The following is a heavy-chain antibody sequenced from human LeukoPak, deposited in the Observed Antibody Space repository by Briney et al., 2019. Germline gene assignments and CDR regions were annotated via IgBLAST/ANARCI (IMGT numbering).Heavy chain of an antibody. CDR2: INPNSGGT. V-gene: IGHV1-2*02. J-gene: IGHJ4*02. CDR3: ASVPGTTSLPDY. D-gene: IGHD1-1*01. Sequence: ASVKVSCKASGGTFSNYAISWVRQAPGQGLEWMGWINPNSGGTNYAQKFQGRVTMTRDTSISTAYMELSRLRSDDTAVYYCASVPGTTSLPDYWGQGTPVTVSS. CDR1: GGTFSNYA.